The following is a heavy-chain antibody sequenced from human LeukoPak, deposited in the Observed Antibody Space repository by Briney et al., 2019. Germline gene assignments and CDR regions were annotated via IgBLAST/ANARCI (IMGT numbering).Heavy chain of an antibody. CDR2: IIPIFGTA. CDR3: ARGHYDYGDYAY. D-gene: IGHD4-17*01. CDR1: GGTFSSHA. J-gene: IGHJ4*02. Sequence: GASVKVSCKASGGTFSSHAISWVRQAPGQGLEWMGGIIPIFGTANYAQKFQGRVTITADESTSTAYMELSSLRSEDTAVYYCARGHYDYGDYAYWGQGTLVTVSS. V-gene: IGHV1-69*13.